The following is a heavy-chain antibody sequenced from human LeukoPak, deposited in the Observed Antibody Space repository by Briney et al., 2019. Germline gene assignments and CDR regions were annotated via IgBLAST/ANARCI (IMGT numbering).Heavy chain of an antibody. CDR2: IYHSGST. D-gene: IGHD3-10*01. J-gene: IGHJ4*02. CDR1: GYSISSGYY. V-gene: IGHV4-38-2*02. CDR3: AREVGGVVTMVRGVMVY. Sequence: SETLSLTCTVSGYSISSGYYWGWIRQPPGKGLEWIGSIYHSGSTYYNPSLKSRVTISVDTSKNQFSLKLSSVTAADTAVYYCAREVGGVVTMVRGVMVYWGQGTLVTVSS.